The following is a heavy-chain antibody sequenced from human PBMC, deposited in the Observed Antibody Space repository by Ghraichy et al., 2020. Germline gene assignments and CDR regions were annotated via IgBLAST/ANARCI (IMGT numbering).Heavy chain of an antibody. D-gene: IGHD2-15*01. CDR1: GLTFSSYA. CDR3: AKIGHQIEYCSGGRCRSGGVNWFDP. Sequence: GGSLRLSCAASGLTFSSYAMSWVRQAPGKGLEWVSTISGSGAITYYADSVKGRFTISRDNSKNTMYLQMNSLRAEDTAIYYCAKIGHQIEYCSGGRCRSGGVNWFDPWGQGTLVTVSS. CDR2: ISGSGAIT. V-gene: IGHV3-23*01. J-gene: IGHJ5*02.